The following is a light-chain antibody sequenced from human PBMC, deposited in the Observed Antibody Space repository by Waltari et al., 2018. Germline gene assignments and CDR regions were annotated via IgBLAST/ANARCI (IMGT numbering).Light chain of an antibody. Sequence: SYVLTQPPSLSVAPGKTARITCGGNNIGSKSVHWYQQKPGQAPVLVVYDDSDRPSAIPGRFCAANSGTAATLTIRRVAAGDEDDYYCQVWNSSSDHPVVFGGGTTLTVL. CDR2: DDS. V-gene: IGLV3-21*03. J-gene: IGLJ2*01. CDR3: QVWNSSSDHPVV. CDR1: NIGSKS.